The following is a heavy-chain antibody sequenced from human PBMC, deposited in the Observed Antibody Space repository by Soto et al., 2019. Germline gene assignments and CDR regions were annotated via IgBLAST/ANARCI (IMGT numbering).Heavy chain of an antibody. CDR1: GGSMSSSNW. CDR2: AHHSGRT. D-gene: IGHD1-26*01. CDR3: ARSEATALDY. Sequence: QVQLQESGPGLVKPSGTLSLTCTVSGGSMSSSNWWNWVRQSPGKGLEWIGEAHHSGRTNYNPSLRSRVTISVAKSKNQFSLKLTSVTAADTAVYYCARSEATALDYWGQGTLVTGSA. V-gene: IGHV4-4*02. J-gene: IGHJ4*02.